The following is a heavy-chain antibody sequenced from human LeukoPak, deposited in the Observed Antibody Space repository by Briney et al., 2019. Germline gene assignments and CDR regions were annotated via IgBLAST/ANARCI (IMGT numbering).Heavy chain of an antibody. Sequence: GGSLRLSCAASGFTFSSYAMSWVRQAPGKGLEWVSAISGSGGSTYYADSVKGRFTISRDNSENTLYLQMNSLRAEDTAVYYCAKYLYSGGYAPMDYWGQGTLVTVSS. CDR1: GFTFSSYA. CDR3: AKYLYSGGYAPMDY. V-gene: IGHV3-23*01. J-gene: IGHJ4*02. CDR2: ISGSGGST. D-gene: IGHD5-12*01.